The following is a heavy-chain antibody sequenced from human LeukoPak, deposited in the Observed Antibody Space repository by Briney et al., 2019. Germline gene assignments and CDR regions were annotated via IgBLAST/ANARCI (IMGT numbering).Heavy chain of an antibody. V-gene: IGHV3-53*01. CDR2: IYSGGKT. Sequence: PGGSLRLSCAASGFTVSSNYMSWVRQAPGKGLEWVSVIYSGGKTFYADPVKGRFTISRDNSKNTLYLQMNSLRAEDTAVYYCARGDPGAYWGQGTLVTVSS. CDR1: GFTVSSNY. CDR3: ARGDPGAY. D-gene: IGHD2-21*02. J-gene: IGHJ4*02.